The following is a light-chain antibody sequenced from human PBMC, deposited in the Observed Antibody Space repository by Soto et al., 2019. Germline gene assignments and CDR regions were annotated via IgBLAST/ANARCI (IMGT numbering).Light chain of an antibody. V-gene: IGLV4-69*01. Sequence: QLVLTQSPSASASLGASVKLTCTLSSGHSNYAIAWHQQQPEKGPRYLMKLNSDGSHNKGDGIPDRFSGSSSGAERYLTISSLPSEDEADYYCQTWGTGIVIFGGGTKLTVL. CDR3: QTWGTGIVI. J-gene: IGLJ2*01. CDR1: SGHSNYA. CDR2: LNSDGSH.